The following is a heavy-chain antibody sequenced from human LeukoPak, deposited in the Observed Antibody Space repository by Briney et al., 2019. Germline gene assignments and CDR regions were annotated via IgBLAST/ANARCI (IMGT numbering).Heavy chain of an antibody. CDR3: ARDYCSSTSCYGDSRYFQH. D-gene: IGHD2-2*01. J-gene: IGHJ1*01. Sequence: PSETLSLTCTVSGGSISSYYWSWIRQPPGKGLEWIGYIYYSASTNYNPSLKSRVTISVDTSKNQFSLKLSSVTAADTAVYYCARDYCSSTSCYGDSRYFQHWGQGTLVTVSS. V-gene: IGHV4-59*01. CDR1: GGSISSYY. CDR2: IYYSAST.